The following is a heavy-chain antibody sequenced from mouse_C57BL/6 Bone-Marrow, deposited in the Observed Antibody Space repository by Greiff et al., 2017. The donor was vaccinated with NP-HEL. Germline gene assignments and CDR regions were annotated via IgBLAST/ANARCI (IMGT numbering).Heavy chain of an antibody. V-gene: IGHV5-9*01. CDR3: ARQGWLLYFDY. J-gene: IGHJ2*01. Sequence: EVHLVESGGGLVKPGGSLKLSCAASGFTFSSYTMSWVRQTPEKRLEWVATISGGGGNTYYPDSVKGRFTISRDNAKNTLYLQMSSLRSEDTALYYCARQGWLLYFDYWGQGTTLTVSS. CDR2: ISGGGGNT. D-gene: IGHD2-3*01. CDR1: GFTFSSYT.